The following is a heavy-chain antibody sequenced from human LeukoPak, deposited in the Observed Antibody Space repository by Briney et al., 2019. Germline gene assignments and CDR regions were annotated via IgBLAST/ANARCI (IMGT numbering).Heavy chain of an antibody. CDR1: GYTFTGYY. CDR2: INPNSGGT. Sequence: PSVKVSCKASGYTFTGYYMHWVRQAPGQGLEWMGWINPNSGGTNYAQKFQGWVTMTRDTSISTAYMELSRLRSDDTAVYYCALLGDGYNDAFDIWGQGTMVTVSS. CDR3: ALLGDGYNDAFDI. D-gene: IGHD5-24*01. J-gene: IGHJ3*02. V-gene: IGHV1-2*04.